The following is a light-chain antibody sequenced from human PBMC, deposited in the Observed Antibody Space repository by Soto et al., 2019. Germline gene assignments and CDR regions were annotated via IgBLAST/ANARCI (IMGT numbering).Light chain of an antibody. Sequence: DIQMTQSPSSLSASVGDRVTITCRASQSISHFLAWYQQKPGKVPKLLIYDASNLGSGVPSRFSGSGSGTDFALTITSLQAEDFATYYCQQLRMYPSTFGGGTKVDIK. J-gene: IGKJ4*01. V-gene: IGKV1-5*01. CDR1: QSISHF. CDR2: DAS. CDR3: QQLRMYPST.